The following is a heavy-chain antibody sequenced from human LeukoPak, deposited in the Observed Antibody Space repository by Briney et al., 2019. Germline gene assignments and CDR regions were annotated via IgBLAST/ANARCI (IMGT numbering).Heavy chain of an antibody. V-gene: IGHV3-7*01. Sequence: GGSLRLSCAASGFTFSGYWMSWVRQAPGKGLEWVANIKEDGSEKYYVDSVKGRFTISRDNAKNSLYLQMNSLRAEDTALYYCARGWFNYDSSGYSSFYYWGQGTLVTVSS. J-gene: IGHJ4*02. CDR3: ARGWFNYDSSGYSSFYY. CDR2: IKEDGSEK. D-gene: IGHD3-22*01. CDR1: GFTFSGYW.